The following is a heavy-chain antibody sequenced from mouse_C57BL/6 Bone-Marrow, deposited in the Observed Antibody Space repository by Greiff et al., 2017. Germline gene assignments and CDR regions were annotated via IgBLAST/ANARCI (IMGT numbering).Heavy chain of an antibody. D-gene: IGHD3-2*02. CDR2: IYPGSGST. CDR1: GYTFTGYW. J-gene: IGHJ3*01. CDR3: AIDSSGFPGFAY. V-gene: IGHV1-55*01. Sequence: QVQLQQPGAELVKPGASVKMSCKASGYTFTGYWITWVKQRPGQGLEWIGDIYPGSGSTNYNEKFKSKATLTVDTSSSTAYMQLSSLTSEDSAVYYCAIDSSGFPGFAYWGQGTLVTVSA.